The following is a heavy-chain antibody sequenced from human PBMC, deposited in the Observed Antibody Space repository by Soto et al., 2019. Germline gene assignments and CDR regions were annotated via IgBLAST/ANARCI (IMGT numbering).Heavy chain of an antibody. Sequence: ASVKVSCKASGYSFTSYAIYWVRQAPGQRLEWMGWINAGNGNTKYSQKLQGRVTFTGDTSASTAHMELSSLRSEDTAVYFCARGVENIVVVLDVFGYYGMDAWGQGTKVTVSS. V-gene: IGHV1-3*01. J-gene: IGHJ6*02. CDR1: GYSFTSYA. CDR3: ARGVENIVVVLDVFGYYGMDA. CDR2: INAGNGNT. D-gene: IGHD2-2*01.